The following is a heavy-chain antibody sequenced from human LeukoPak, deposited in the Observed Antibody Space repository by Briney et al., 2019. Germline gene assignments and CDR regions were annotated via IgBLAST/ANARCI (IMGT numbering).Heavy chain of an antibody. CDR1: GGAISNYY. Sequence: PSETLSLTCTDSGGAISNYYWSWIRQPAGKGLEWIARIYSSGSTNYNPSLRRRVTLSVNTSKSQVSLKVSSVTAADTAVYYCARGKGYFAFWGQGTLVPVSS. J-gene: IGHJ4*02. CDR2: IYSSGST. V-gene: IGHV4-4*07. CDR3: ARGKGYFAF.